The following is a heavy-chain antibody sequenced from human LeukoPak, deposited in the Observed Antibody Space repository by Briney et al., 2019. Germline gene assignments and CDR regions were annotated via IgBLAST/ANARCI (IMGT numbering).Heavy chain of an antibody. CDR3: ARHLRIAYFDY. Sequence: LSETLSLTCTVSGGSISSYYWSWIRQPPGKGLEWIGYIYYSGSTNYNPSLKSRVTISVDTSKNQFSLKLSSVTAADTAVYYCARHLRIAYFDYWGQGTLVTVSS. D-gene: IGHD2-15*01. J-gene: IGHJ4*02. CDR1: GGSISSYY. V-gene: IGHV4-59*08. CDR2: IYYSGST.